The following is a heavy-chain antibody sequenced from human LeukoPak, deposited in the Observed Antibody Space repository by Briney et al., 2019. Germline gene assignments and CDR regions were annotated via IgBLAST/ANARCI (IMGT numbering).Heavy chain of an antibody. Sequence: GRSLRLSCAASGFMFSSHGMHWVRQAPGKGLEWVAVTSNDGSNKYYADSVKGRFTISRENSKNTLYLQMNSLRVEDTAVYYCARHTSGFDAFDIWGQGTMVTVSS. D-gene: IGHD3-22*01. CDR1: GFMFSSHG. CDR3: ARHTSGFDAFDI. CDR2: TSNDGSNK. V-gene: IGHV3-30*03. J-gene: IGHJ3*02.